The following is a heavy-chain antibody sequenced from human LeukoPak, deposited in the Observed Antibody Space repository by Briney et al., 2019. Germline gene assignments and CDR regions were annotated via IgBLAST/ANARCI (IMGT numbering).Heavy chain of an antibody. J-gene: IGHJ4*02. CDR2: IWYDGSNK. V-gene: IGHV3-33*01. D-gene: IGHD1-26*01. CDR3: ARDGLLGYFDY. CDR1: GFTFSSYG. Sequence: GRSLRLSCAASGFTFSSYGMHWVRQAPGKGLEWVAVIWYDGSNKYYADSVKGRFTISRDNSKNTLYLQMNSLRAEDTAVYYCARDGLLGYFDYWGQGTLVTVSS.